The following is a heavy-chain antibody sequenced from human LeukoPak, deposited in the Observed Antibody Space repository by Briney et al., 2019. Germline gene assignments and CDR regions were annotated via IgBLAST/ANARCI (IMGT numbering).Heavy chain of an antibody. CDR3: ARRITCSGGSCPPNAFDI. CDR2: INHSGST. Sequence: SETLSLTCAVYGGSFSVYYWSCIRQPPGKGREWVVEINHSGSTNYNPSLKSRVTISVDTSKNQFYLKLSSVTDADTAVYYCARRITCSGGSCPPNAFDIWGQGTMVTVSS. J-gene: IGHJ3*02. D-gene: IGHD2-15*01. V-gene: IGHV4-34*01. CDR1: GGSFSVYY.